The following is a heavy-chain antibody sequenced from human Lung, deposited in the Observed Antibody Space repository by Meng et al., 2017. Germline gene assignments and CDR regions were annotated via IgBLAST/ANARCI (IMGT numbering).Heavy chain of an antibody. Sequence: QVQLVQSGSELKKHGASVKVSCKASRYTFTNYGMNWVRQAPGQGLEWMGWINTNTGNPTYVPGFTGRFVFSLDTSVSTAYLQINSLKAEDTAVYYCTSGGYLDYWGQGTLVTVSS. J-gene: IGHJ4*02. V-gene: IGHV7-4-1*02. CDR1: RYTFTNYG. D-gene: IGHD3-10*01. CDR2: INTNTGNP. CDR3: TSGGYLDY.